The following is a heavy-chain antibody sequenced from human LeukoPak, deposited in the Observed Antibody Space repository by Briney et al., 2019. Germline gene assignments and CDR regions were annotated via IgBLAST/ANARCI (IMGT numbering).Heavy chain of an antibody. J-gene: IGHJ6*04. CDR1: GFTFSSYG. Sequence: GRSLRLSCAASGFTFSSYGMHWVRQAPGKGLEWVAVTWYDGSNKYYADSVKGRFTISRDNSKNTLYLQMNSLRAEDTAVYYCARDTIVATRQGYYYYGMDVWGKGTTVTVSS. V-gene: IGHV3-33*01. CDR2: TWYDGSNK. D-gene: IGHD5-12*01. CDR3: ARDTIVATRQGYYYYGMDV.